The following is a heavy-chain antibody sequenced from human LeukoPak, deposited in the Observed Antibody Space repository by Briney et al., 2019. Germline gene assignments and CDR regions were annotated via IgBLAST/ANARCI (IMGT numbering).Heavy chain of an antibody. CDR1: GFTFSSYG. V-gene: IGHV3-21*01. CDR2: ISSSSSYI. J-gene: IGHJ4*02. CDR3: ARDLVLLEYYYDSSGYYGDY. Sequence: PGRSLRLSCAASGFTFSSYGMHWVRQAPGKGLEWVSSISSSSSYIYYADSAKGRFTISRDNAKNSLYLQMNSLRAENTAVYYCARDLVLLEYYYDSSGYYGDYWGQGTLVTVSS. D-gene: IGHD3-22*01.